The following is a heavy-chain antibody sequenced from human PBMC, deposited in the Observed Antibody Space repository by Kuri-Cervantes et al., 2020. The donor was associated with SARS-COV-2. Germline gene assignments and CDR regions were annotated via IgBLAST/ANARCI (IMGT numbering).Heavy chain of an antibody. D-gene: IGHD1-26*01. CDR3: ASGSGSYYGGDY. J-gene: IGHJ4*02. CDR1: GFTFSDYY. Sequence: LSLTCAASGFTFSDYYMSWIRQAPGKGLEWVSYISSSGCTIYYADSVKGRFTISRDNAKNSLYLQMNSLRAEDTAVYYCASGSGSYYGGDYWGQGTLVTVSS. CDR2: ISSSGCTI. V-gene: IGHV3-11*04.